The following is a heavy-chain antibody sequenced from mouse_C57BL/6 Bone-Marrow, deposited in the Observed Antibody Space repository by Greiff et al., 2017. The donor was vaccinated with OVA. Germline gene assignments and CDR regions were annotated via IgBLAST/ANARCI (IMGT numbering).Heavy chain of an antibody. J-gene: IGHJ3*01. CDR2: IYPGGGYT. V-gene: IGHV1-63*01. CDR1: GYTFTNYW. Sequence: QVHVKQSGAELVRPGTSVKMSCKASGYTFTNYWIGWAKQRPGHGLEWIGDIYPGGGYTNYNEKFKGKATLTADKSSSTAYMQFSSLTSEDSAIYYCASFTTVVDWFAYWGQGTLVTVSA. D-gene: IGHD1-1*01. CDR3: ASFTTVVDWFAY.